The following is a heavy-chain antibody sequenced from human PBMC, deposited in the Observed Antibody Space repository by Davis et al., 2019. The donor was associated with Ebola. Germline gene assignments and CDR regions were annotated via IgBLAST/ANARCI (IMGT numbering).Heavy chain of an antibody. CDR3: ARGYGIYDFWSGSWFDP. D-gene: IGHD3-3*01. V-gene: IGHV1-69*04. CDR2: IIPILGIA. J-gene: IGHJ5*02. Sequence: SVTVSCKASLGTFSSYAISWVRQAPGQGLEWMGRIIPILGIANYAQKFQGRVTITADKSTSTAYMELSSLRSEDTAVYYCARGYGIYDFWSGSWFDPWGQGTLVTVSS. CDR1: LGTFSSYA.